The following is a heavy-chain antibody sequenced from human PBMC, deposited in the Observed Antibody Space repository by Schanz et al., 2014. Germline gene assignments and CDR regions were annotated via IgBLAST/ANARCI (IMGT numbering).Heavy chain of an antibody. D-gene: IGHD3-16*02. V-gene: IGHV4-39*01. J-gene: IGHJ6*02. CDR3: ARWKKDHYPLGSYRGNYYGVDV. CDR2: SHYGGKT. CDR1: GGSISLDIYH. Sequence: QLQLQESGPGLVKPSETLSLTCTVSGGSISLDIYHWGWIRQPPGKGLEWIGSSHYGGKTYFNPSLKSRVTMFVDTSRNQFSLGLSSVTAADTSVYYCARWKKDHYPLGSYRGNYYGVDVWGQGTTVTVSS.